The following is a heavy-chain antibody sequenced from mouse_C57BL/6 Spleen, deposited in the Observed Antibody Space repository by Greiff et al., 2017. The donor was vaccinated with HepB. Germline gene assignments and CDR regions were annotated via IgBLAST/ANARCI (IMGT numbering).Heavy chain of an antibody. CDR3: ARKGLFTTVGATNAMDY. D-gene: IGHD1-1*01. Sequence: VQLQQSGAELARPGASVKMSCKASGYTFTSYTMHWVNQRPGQGLEWIGYINPSSGYTKYNQKFKDKATLTADKSSSTAYMQLSSLTSEDSAVYYCARKGLFTTVGATNAMDYWGQGTSVTVSS. V-gene: IGHV1-4*01. CDR2: INPSSGYT. J-gene: IGHJ4*01. CDR1: GYTFTSYT.